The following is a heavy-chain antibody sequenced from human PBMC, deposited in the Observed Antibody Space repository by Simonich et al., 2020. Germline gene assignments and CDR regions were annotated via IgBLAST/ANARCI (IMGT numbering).Heavy chain of an antibody. Sequence: QVQLVQSGAEVKKPGASVKVSCKASGYTFTSYGISWVRQAPGQGLEWMGGISAYKGNTNNAKKHQGRVTMTTDTSTSTAYMELRSLRSDDTAVYYCARASRGTWWYYYFDYWGQGTLVTVSS. D-gene: IGHD2-15*01. CDR1: GYTFTSYG. CDR3: ARASRGTWWYYYFDY. CDR2: ISAYKGNT. V-gene: IGHV1-18*01. J-gene: IGHJ4*02.